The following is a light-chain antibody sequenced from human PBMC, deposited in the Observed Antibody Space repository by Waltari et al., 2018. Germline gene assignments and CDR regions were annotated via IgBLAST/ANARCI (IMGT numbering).Light chain of an antibody. CDR2: EVP. Sequence: EIVMTQIPLSLSVTPGQPASIYCKSSQSLLHSDVTTYLYWSLQKPGQSPPLLLSEVPSRFSAVPARFSGSGSCTDFSLKISRGEAEDVGVYYCMQGIHLQLTFGLGTKVEIK. V-gene: IGKV2-29*02. J-gene: IGKJ4*01. CDR3: MQGIHLQLT. CDR1: QSLLHSDVTTY.